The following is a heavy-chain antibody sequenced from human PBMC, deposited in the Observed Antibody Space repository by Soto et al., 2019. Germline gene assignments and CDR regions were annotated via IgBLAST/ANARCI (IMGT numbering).Heavy chain of an antibody. V-gene: IGHV4-30-2*01. CDR2: IYHSGSN. CDR1: GGSISSGGYS. Sequence: QLQLQESGSGLVKPSQTLSLTCAVSGGSISSGGYSWSWIRQQPGKGLECIGYIYHSGSNYYNPSLQSRVTISVDRSKNQFSLKLSSVTAADTAVYYCAAGGGLPRYYWGQGTLVTVSS. CDR3: AAGGGLPRYY. D-gene: IGHD5-12*01. J-gene: IGHJ4*02.